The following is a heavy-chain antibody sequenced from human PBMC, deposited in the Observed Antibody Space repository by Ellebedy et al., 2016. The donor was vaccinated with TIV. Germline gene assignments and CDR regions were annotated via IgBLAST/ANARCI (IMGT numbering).Heavy chain of an antibody. Sequence: GESLKISCAASGLTFSSLSMGWVRQAPGKGLEWVSGIVGSGAQKYAASVKGRFTISRDNSKRTVDLQMNSLRAEDTDVYFCAKDRTPGDGYWVFDNWGQGTLVSVSS. D-gene: IGHD5-18*01. CDR2: IVGSGA. V-gene: IGHV3-23*01. J-gene: IGHJ4*02. CDR3: AKDRTPGDGYWVFDN. CDR1: GLTFSSLS.